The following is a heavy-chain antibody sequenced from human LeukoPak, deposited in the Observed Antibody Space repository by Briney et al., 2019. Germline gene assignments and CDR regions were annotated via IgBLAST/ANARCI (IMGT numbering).Heavy chain of an antibody. D-gene: IGHD6-19*01. CDR1: GFTFSSYA. V-gene: IGHV3-23*01. J-gene: IGHJ4*02. CDR3: AGDPSRGWYHKVFDY. CDR2: IGANADIT. Sequence: GGSLRLSCAASGFTFSSYAMTWVRQAPGKGLEWVSIIGANADITDYADSVRGRFIISRDNSKKMLFLQMNSLRAEDTALYYCAGDPSRGWYHKVFDYWGQGTLVTVSS.